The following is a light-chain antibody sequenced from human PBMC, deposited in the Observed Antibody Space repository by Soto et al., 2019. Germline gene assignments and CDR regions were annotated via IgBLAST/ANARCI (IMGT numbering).Light chain of an antibody. CDR2: EVT. CDR3: SSYTRRTRL. CDR1: SSDVGDYNY. Sequence: QSALTQPASVSGSPGQSITISCSGFSSDVGDYNYVSWYQQHAGKVPKLIIYEVTNRPLGVSNRFSGSKSGYTASLTISGLQTDDEADYYCSSYTRRTRLFGGGTKLTVL. J-gene: IGLJ3*02. V-gene: IGLV2-14*01.